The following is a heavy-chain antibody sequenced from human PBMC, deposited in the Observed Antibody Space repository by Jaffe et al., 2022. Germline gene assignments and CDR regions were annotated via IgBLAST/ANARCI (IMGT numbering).Heavy chain of an antibody. V-gene: IGHV3-23*01. J-gene: IGHJ6*03. Sequence: EVQLLESGGGLVQPGGSLRLSCVASGFTFSSYALSWVRQAPGKGPEWVSGISGTGGNTHYADSVKGRFTISRDNSKNTLYLQMDSLRVEDTALYYCAKDRLAARPYFMDVWGNGTTVTVSS. CDR2: ISGTGGNT. D-gene: IGHD6-6*01. CDR1: GFTFSSYA. CDR3: AKDRLAARPYFMDV.